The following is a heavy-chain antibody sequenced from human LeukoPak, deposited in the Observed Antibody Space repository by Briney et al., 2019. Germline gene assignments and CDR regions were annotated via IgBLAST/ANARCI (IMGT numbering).Heavy chain of an antibody. J-gene: IGHJ5*02. CDR3: ARDRAAGTPLRFDP. D-gene: IGHD6-13*01. CDR1: GFTFSSYS. CDR2: ISSSSSYI. V-gene: IGHV3-21*01. Sequence: GGSLRLSCAASGFTFSSYSMNWVRQAPGKGLEWVSSISSSSSYIYYADSVKGRFTISRDNAKNSLYLQMNSLRAEDTAVYYCARDRAAGTPLRFDPWGQGTLVTVSS.